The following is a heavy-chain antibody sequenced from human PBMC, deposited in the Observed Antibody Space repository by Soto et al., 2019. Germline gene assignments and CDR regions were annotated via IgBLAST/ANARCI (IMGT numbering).Heavy chain of an antibody. CDR2: IGTAGDT. V-gene: IGHV3-13*01. CDR1: GFTFSSYD. D-gene: IGHD2-21*02. CDR3: ARASGDCGGDCQIPGWYLDL. J-gene: IGHJ2*01. Sequence: EVQLVESGGGLVQPGGSLRLSCAASGFTFSSYDMHWVRQATGKGLEWVSAIGTAGDTYYPGSVKGRFTISRENAKNSLYLQMNSLRAEDTAVYYCARASGDCGGDCQIPGWYLDLWGRGTLVTVSS.